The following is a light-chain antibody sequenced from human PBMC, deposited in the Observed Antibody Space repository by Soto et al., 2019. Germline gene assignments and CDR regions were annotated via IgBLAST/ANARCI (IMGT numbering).Light chain of an antibody. CDR1: SGDVGSYNL. V-gene: IGLV2-23*02. CDR3: CSYIGSHAV. CDR2: EVT. J-gene: IGLJ7*01. Sequence: QSALTQPASVSGSPGQSITISCTGTSGDVGSYNLVSWYQHHPGKAPKLMIYEVTKRPSGVSNRFSGSKSDNTASLTISGDQDEDEADYCCCSYIGSHAVFGGGTQLTVL.